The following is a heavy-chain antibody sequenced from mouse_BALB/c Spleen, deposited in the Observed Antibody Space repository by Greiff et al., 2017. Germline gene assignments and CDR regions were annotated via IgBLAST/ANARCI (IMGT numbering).Heavy chain of an antibody. V-gene: IGHV5-17*02. CDR1: GFPFSSFG. D-gene: IGHD1-2*01. CDR2: ISSGSSTI. CDR3: ARGGVITTATRAMGY. Sequence: EVKLVESGGGLVKPGGSLKLSCAASGFPFSSFGMHWVRQAPEKGLEWVAYISSGSSTIYSADTVKGRFTISRDNPKNTLFLQMTSLRSEDTAMYYCARGGVITTATRAMGYWGQGTSVTVSS. J-gene: IGHJ4*01.